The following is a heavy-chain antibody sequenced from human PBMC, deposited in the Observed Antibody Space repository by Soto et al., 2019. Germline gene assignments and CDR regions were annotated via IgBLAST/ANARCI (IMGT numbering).Heavy chain of an antibody. CDR3: ARAPRAYDFYFDY. Sequence: SETLSLTCTVSGGSINNYYWSWIRQPPGKGLEWIGYIYYNGNTNYNPSLKSRVTISVDTSKNQFSLKLSSVTAADTAVYYCARAPRAYDFYFDYWGQGTLVTVSS. CDR2: IYYNGNT. CDR1: GGSINNYY. D-gene: IGHD3-3*01. V-gene: IGHV4-59*01. J-gene: IGHJ4*02.